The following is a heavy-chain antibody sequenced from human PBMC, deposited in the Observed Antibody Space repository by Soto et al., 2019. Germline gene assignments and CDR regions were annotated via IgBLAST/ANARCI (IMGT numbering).Heavy chain of an antibody. CDR1: GGTFSSYA. CDR3: AKVGWESSGWSPSNLDV. J-gene: IGHJ6*02. CDR2: IIPVFGTT. V-gene: IGHV1-69*06. Sequence: QVQLVQSGAEVKKPGSSVKVSCQASGGTFSSYAINWVRQAPGQGLEWMGGIIPVFGTTHYPQRFQGRVTITAEKSTGTAYLELSSLRSEETAVYYCAKVGWESSGWSPSNLDVWGQGTTVTVSS. D-gene: IGHD6-19*01.